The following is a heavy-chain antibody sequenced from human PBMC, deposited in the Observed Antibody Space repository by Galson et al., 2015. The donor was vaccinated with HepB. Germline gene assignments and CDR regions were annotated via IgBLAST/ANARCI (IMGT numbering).Heavy chain of an antibody. J-gene: IGHJ4*02. CDR2: INAGNGNT. V-gene: IGHV1-3*01. Sequence: SVKVSCKASGYTFPNYAIHWVRQAPGQRLERMGWINAGNGNTKYSQKFQGRVTITRDTSASTAYMELSSLRSEDTAVDYCARGGQQWFGGDWGQGTLVTVSS. D-gene: IGHD3-10*01. CDR1: GYTFPNYA. CDR3: ARGGQQWFGGD.